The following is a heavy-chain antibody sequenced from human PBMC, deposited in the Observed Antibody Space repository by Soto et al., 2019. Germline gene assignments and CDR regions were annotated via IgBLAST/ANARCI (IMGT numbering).Heavy chain of an antibody. CDR1: GLTFRSYW. Sequence: EVQLVESGGGLVQPGESLRLSCAASGLTFRSYWMHWVRQAPGKGLVWVSRINTDGSVAMYVDSVKGRFTISRNNAKNTLYLHMNSLRAEDTAVYYCVSDIQLWRLDSWCQGTLVTVSS. D-gene: IGHD2-21*01. J-gene: IGHJ4*02. CDR2: INTDGSVA. V-gene: IGHV3-74*03. CDR3: VSDIQLWRLDS.